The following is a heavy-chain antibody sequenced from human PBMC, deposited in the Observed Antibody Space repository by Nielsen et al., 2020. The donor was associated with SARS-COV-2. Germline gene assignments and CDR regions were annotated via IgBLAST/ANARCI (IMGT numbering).Heavy chain of an antibody. J-gene: IGHJ6*03. CDR3: ARGLYYYDSSGYWQVYYYYMDV. V-gene: IGHV4-59*12. Sequence: WIRQPPGKGLEWIGYIYYSGSTNYNPSLKSRVTISVDTSKNQFSLKLSFVTAADTAVYYCARGLYYYDSSGYWQVYYYYMDVWGKGTTVTVSS. CDR2: IYYSGST. D-gene: IGHD3-22*01.